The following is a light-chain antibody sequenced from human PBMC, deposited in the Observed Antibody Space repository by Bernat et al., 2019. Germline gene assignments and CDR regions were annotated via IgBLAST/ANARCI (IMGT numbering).Light chain of an antibody. CDR3: SSYTSSSTLNVV. J-gene: IGLJ2*01. CDR1: SSDVGGYNY. CDR2: DVS. Sequence: QSALTQPASVSGSPGQSITISCTGTSSDVGGYNYVSWYQQHSGKAPKLMIYDVSNRPSGVSNRFSGSKSGNTASLTISGRQAEDEAAYYCSSYTSSSTLNVVFGGGTKLTVL. V-gene: IGLV2-14*01.